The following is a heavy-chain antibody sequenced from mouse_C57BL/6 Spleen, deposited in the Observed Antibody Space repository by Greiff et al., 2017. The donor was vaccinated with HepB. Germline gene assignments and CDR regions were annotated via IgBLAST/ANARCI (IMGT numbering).Heavy chain of an antibody. CDR2: IWSGGST. CDR1: GFSLTSYG. J-gene: IGHJ4*01. CDR3: SRKGGYGYDVSSMDY. V-gene: IGHV2-2*01. D-gene: IGHD2-2*01. Sequence: VQLVESGPGLVQPSQSLSITCTVSGFSLTSYGVHWVRQAPGKGLEWLVVIWSGGSTDYNAAFISRLSISKDNSKSQVFFKMNRLHSDDTSIYFCSRKGGYGYDVSSMDYWGQGTSVTVSS.